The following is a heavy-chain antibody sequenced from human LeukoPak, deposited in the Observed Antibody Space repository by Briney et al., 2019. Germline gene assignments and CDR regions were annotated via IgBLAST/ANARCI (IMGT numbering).Heavy chain of an antibody. J-gene: IGHJ5*02. CDR3: ARGVSGVTPP. D-gene: IGHD4-23*01. CDR2: INTNNGNT. CDR1: GYTFTSYD. Sequence: ASVTVSCKTSGYTFTSYDISGVRQAPGQGPEWLGWINTNNGNTHYAQSLQDRVTLATDTSTSTAYMELRSLRSDDTAVYYCARGVSGVTPPWGQGTLVIVSS. V-gene: IGHV1-18*01.